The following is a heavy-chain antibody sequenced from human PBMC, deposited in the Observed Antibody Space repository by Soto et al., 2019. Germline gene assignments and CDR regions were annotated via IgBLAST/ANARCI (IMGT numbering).Heavy chain of an antibody. CDR3: AKVVWGYSDGPYFDH. Sequence: GGSLRLSCVASGFIFSSYSMTWVRQAPGKGLEWVSALSGSGDKTYYADSVQGRFTISRDNSKNTLYLQMNSLRAEDTAVYYCAKVVWGYSDGPYFDHWGQGTLVTVSS. CDR2: LSGSGDKT. J-gene: IGHJ4*02. D-gene: IGHD5-18*01. CDR1: GFIFSSYS. V-gene: IGHV3-23*01.